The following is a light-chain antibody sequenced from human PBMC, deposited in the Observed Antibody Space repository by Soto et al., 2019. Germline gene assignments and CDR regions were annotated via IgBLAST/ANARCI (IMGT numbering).Light chain of an antibody. V-gene: IGKV3-11*01. CDR2: DAF. CDR1: QSVGSY. CDR3: QQRNTCPIT. Sequence: EIVVTQSPAPGRLSPWERATLSCRATQSVGSYLALYEEQPGQAPRLLIYDAFNXATGITXXFSGSGSGTDFILTMSKREPVDYALYYCQQRNTCPITFSHVPRLEI. J-gene: IGKJ5*01.